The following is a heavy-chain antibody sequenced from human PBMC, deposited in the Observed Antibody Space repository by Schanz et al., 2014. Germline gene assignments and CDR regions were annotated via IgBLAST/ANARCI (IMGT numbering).Heavy chain of an antibody. Sequence: EVQLLESGGGLVQPGGSLRLSCAASGITFSSHSFNWVRQAPGKGLEWISYITYNGGTIYYADSVKGRFTISRDSAENPRYLQMNSLQTEDAAVYYCPADLWFGAVWGVWWGQGTLVTVSS. CDR2: ITYNGGTI. D-gene: IGHD3-10*01. CDR3: PADLWFGAVWGVW. J-gene: IGHJ4*02. CDR1: GITFSSHS. V-gene: IGHV3-48*04.